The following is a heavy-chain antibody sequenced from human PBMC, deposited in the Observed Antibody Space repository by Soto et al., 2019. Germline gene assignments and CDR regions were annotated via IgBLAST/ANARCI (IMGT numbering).Heavy chain of an antibody. Sequence: GGSLRLSCAASGFTFSNYCMHWVRLVPGRGLVLVSRISHDGSGTSYADSVKGRFTISRDNAKNTVYLQMNSLRAEDTAVYYCGSVFDYWGHGILVTVSS. J-gene: IGHJ4*01. CDR1: GFTFSNYC. CDR2: ISHDGSGT. CDR3: GSVFDY. V-gene: IGHV3-74*01.